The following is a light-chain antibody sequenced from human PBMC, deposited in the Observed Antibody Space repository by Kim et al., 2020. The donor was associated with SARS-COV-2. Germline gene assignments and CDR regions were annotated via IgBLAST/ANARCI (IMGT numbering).Light chain of an antibody. V-gene: IGLV3-21*04. CDR3: QVWDSSSDHPVV. Sequence: SYELTQPPSVSVAPGKTARITCGGNNIGSKSVHWYQQKPGQAPVLLIYYDSDRPSGIPERFSGSNSGNTATLTISRVEAGDEADYYCQVWDSSSDHPVVFGGGTQLTVL. CDR1: NIGSKS. CDR2: YDS. J-gene: IGLJ2*01.